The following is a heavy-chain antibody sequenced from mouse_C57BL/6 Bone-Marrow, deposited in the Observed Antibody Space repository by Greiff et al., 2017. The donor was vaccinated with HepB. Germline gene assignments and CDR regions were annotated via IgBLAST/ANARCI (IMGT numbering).Heavy chain of an antibody. CDR2: IDPSDSYT. V-gene: IGHV1-69*01. D-gene: IGHD2-3*01. CDR3: ARGGGWLLAWFAY. J-gene: IGHJ3*01. Sequence: QVQLQQSGAELARPGASVKLSCKASGYTFTSYGISWVKQRTGQGLEWIGEIDPSDSYTNYNQKFKGKSTLTVDKSSSTAYMQLSSLTSEDSAVYYCARGGGWLLAWFAYWGQGTLVTVSA. CDR1: GYTFTSYG.